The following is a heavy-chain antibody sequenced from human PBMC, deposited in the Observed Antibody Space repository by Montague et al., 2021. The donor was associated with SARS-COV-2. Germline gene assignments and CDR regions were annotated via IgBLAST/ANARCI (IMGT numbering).Heavy chain of an antibody. D-gene: IGHD2-2*01. Sequence: SVKVSCKVSGYTLTELSMHWVRQAPGKGLEWMGGFDPEDGETIYAQKFQGRVTMTEDTSTDTAYMELSSLRSEDTAVYYCATGGLVVVPAAVEGWFDPWGQGTLVTVSS. J-gene: IGHJ5*02. V-gene: IGHV1-24*01. CDR1: GYTLTELS. CDR2: FDPEDGET. CDR3: ATGGLVVVPAAVEGWFDP.